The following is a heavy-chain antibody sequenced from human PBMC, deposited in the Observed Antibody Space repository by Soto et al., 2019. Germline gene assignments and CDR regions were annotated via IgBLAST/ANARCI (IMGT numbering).Heavy chain of an antibody. CDR3: ARSPNYYYYMDV. V-gene: IGHV4-59*01. J-gene: IGHJ6*03. CDR1: GGSISSYY. CDR2: IYYSGST. Sequence: SETLSLTCTVSGGSISSYYWSWIRQPPGKGLEWIGYIYYSGSTNYNPSLKSRVTISVDTSKNQFSLKLSSVTAADTAVYYCARSPNYYYYMDVWGKGTTVTVSS.